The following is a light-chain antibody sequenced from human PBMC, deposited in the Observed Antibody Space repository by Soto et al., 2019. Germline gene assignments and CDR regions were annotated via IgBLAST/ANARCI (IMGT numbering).Light chain of an antibody. CDR1: QTVRNKY. Sequence: IALTQSPGTLSLSPGERATLSCRASQTVRNKYLAWYQQKPGQAPRLLIYDASSRATGIPDRFSGGGSGTDFTLTISRLETEDFAVYDCQQFSSYPLTFGGGTKVDIK. J-gene: IGKJ4*01. CDR2: DAS. V-gene: IGKV3-20*01. CDR3: QQFSSYPLT.